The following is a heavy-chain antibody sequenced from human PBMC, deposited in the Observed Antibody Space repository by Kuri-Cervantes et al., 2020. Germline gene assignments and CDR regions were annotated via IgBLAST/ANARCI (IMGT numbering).Heavy chain of an antibody. D-gene: IGHD2-21*02. CDR1: GFTFSSYA. CDR3: ARGLYLVTPPFDY. V-gene: IGHV3-23*01. J-gene: IGHJ4*02. CDR2: ISDGGSTK. Sequence: GGSLRLSCAASGFTFSSYAVNWVRQAPGKGLEWVAGISDGGSTKYYADSVKGRFTISRDNSKNTLYLQMNSLRAEDTAVYYCARGLYLVTPPFDYWGQGTLVTVSS.